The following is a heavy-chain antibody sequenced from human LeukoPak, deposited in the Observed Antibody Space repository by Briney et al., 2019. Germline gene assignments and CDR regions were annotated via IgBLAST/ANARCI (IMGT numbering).Heavy chain of an antibody. D-gene: IGHD4-23*01. CDR1: GDSVSSGSSS. V-gene: IGHV6-1*01. CDR3: VRRAKGNSYFDP. J-gene: IGHJ5*02. CDR2: TYYTSKWTG. Sequence: SQTLSLTCAISGDSVSSGSSSWHWIRQSPSRGLEWLGRTYYTSKWTGDSALSVRSRIAITPDTSKNQFTLQLNSVTVDDTAVYYCVRRAKGNSYFDPWGQGTLVVVSS.